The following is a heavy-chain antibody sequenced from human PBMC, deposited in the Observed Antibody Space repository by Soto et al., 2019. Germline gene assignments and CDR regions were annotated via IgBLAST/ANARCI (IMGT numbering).Heavy chain of an antibody. D-gene: IGHD4-17*01. Sequence: DVQLVESGGVVVQPGGSPRLSCAASGFTFDDYSMHWVRQAPGKGLEWVSLISWDGRSTYYADSVEGRFTISRDNSKNSLYLQMNSLTTEDTAFYYCGKDGAVSDYTYLDYWGQGALVTVSS. CDR1: GFTFDDYS. V-gene: IGHV3-43*01. CDR2: ISWDGRST. J-gene: IGHJ4*02. CDR3: GKDGAVSDYTYLDY.